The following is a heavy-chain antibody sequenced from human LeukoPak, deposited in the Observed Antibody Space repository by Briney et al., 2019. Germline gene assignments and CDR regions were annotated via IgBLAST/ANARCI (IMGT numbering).Heavy chain of an antibody. Sequence: PSGTLSLTCAVSGGSISSSNWWSGVRQPPGKGRDWMGEIYHSGSTNYNPSLKSRVTISVDKSKNQFSLKLSSVTAADTAVYYCARAVVVAATCWFDPWGQGTLVTVSS. CDR3: ARAVVVAATCWFDP. J-gene: IGHJ5*02. D-gene: IGHD2-15*01. CDR2: IYHSGST. V-gene: IGHV4-4*02. CDR1: GGSISSSNW.